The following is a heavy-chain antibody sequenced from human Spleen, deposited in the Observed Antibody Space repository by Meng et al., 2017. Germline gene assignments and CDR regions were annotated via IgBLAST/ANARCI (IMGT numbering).Heavy chain of an antibody. CDR2: IDPKSDNT. CDR1: GGTFSNYA. D-gene: IGHD6-13*01. Sequence: QLVQHGAEGKNPGASVKVSCKASGGTFSNYAISWVRQAPGQWLEWMGRIDPKSDNTHYAQKFQGRVTMTRDTSISTAYMELSGLRSDDTAVYYCARDEDISAAGYLLGDFWGQGTLVTVSS. CDR3: ARDEDISAAGYLLGDF. J-gene: IGHJ4*02. V-gene: IGHV1-2*06.